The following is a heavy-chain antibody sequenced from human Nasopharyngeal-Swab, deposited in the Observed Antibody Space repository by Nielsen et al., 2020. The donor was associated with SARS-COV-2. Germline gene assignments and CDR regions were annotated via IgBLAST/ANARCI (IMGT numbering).Heavy chain of an antibody. J-gene: IGHJ3*02. Sequence: PGKGLEWIGYIYYGGSTNYNPSLKSRVTISVDTSKNQFSLKLSSVTAADTAVYYCARDRRITIFGVATPALPGAFDIWGQGTMVTVSS. D-gene: IGHD3-3*01. CDR2: IYYGGST. V-gene: IGHV4-59*13. CDR3: ARDRRITIFGVATPALPGAFDI.